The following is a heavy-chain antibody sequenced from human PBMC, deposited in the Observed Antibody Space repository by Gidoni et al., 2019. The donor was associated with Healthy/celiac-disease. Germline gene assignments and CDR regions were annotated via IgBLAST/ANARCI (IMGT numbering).Heavy chain of an antibody. J-gene: IGHJ6*02. CDR1: GFTFSDYY. Sequence: QVQLVESGGGLVKPGGSLRLSCAASGFTFSDYYMRWIRQAPGKGLEWVSYISSSSSYTNYADSVKGRFTISRDNAKNSLYLQMNSLRAEDTAVYYCARDRYRGSSGPRDYYYGMDVWGQGTTVTVSS. V-gene: IGHV3-11*06. D-gene: IGHD6-19*01. CDR3: ARDRYRGSSGPRDYYYGMDV. CDR2: ISSSSSYT.